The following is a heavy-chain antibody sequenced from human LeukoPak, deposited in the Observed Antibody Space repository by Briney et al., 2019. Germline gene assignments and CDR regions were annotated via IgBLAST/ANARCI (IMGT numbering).Heavy chain of an antibody. J-gene: IGHJ4*02. D-gene: IGHD3-9*01. CDR3: ARDATGYFRFDY. CDR2: INPSGGST. CDR1: GYTFTSYY. V-gene: IGHV1-46*01. Sequence: GASVKVSCKASGYTFTSYYMHWVRQAPGQGLEWMGIINPSGGSTSYAQKFQGRVTMTRDTSTSTVYMELSGLRSEDTAVYYCARDATGYFRFDYWGQGTLVTVSS.